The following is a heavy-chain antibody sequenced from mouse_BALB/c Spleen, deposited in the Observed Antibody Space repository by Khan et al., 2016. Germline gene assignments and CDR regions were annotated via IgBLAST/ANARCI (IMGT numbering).Heavy chain of an antibody. CDR1: GFNIKDTN. J-gene: IGHJ1*01. CDR2: VDPANGNT. V-gene: IGHV14-3*02. CDR3: SRGTHNPRYFDV. Sequence: VQLQQSGAELVKPGASVKLPCTASGFNIKDTNMHWVKQRPEQGLEWIGKVDPANGNTNYDPKFQGKATVTADTSSNTAYLQLSSLTSEDTAVXYWSRGTHNPRYFDVWSAGTTVAVYS. D-gene: IGHD3-1*01.